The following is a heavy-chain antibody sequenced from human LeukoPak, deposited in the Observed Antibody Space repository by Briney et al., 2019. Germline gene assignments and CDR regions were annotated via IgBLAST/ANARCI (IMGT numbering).Heavy chain of an antibody. CDR1: GFTFDNYW. CDR2: ISYDGPIK. V-gene: IGHV3-30*18. CDR3: AKDKPSYYYDSSGYSWGYFDY. Sequence: PGGSLRLSCAASGFTFDNYWMSWVRQAPGKGLEWVALISYDGPIKYYADSVKGRFTISRDNSKNTLYLQMNSLRAEDTAVYYCAKDKPSYYYDSSGYSWGYFDYWGQGTLVTVSS. D-gene: IGHD3-22*01. J-gene: IGHJ4*02.